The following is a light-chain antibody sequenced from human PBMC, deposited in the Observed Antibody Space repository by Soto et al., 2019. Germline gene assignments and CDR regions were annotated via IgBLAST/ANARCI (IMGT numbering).Light chain of an antibody. Sequence: DIQMTQSPSTLSASVGDRVTITCRASQSISSWLAWYQQKPVKAPNLLIYKASSVKSGVPSRFSGSGSGTAFTLTISSLQPDDFATYYCQQYTSYPVTFGPGTKVDIK. V-gene: IGKV1-5*03. CDR1: QSISSW. CDR2: KAS. CDR3: QQYTSYPVT. J-gene: IGKJ3*01.